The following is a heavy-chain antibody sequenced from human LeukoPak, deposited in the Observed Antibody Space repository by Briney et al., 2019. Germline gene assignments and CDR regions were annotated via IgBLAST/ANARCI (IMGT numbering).Heavy chain of an antibody. V-gene: IGHV4-59*08. CDR3: ARQGRYCSSTSCYVWFDP. CDR2: IYYSGNT. D-gene: IGHD2-2*01. J-gene: IGHJ5*02. CDR1: GGSISSYY. Sequence: SETLSLTCTVSGGSISSYYWSWIRQPPGKGLEWIGYIYYSGNTNYNPSLKSRVTISVDTSKNQFSLKLSSVTAADTAVYYCARQGRYCSSTSCYVWFDPWGQGTLVTVSS.